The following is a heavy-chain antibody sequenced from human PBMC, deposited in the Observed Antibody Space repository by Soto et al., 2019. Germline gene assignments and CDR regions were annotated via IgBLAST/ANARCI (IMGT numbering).Heavy chain of an antibody. CDR3: AAATNIAVTTYDAFDI. D-gene: IGHD6-19*01. Sequence: QVQLVQSGAEVKKPGSSVKVSCKASGGTFSSYAISWVRQAPGQGLEWMGGSIPIFGTANYAQKFQGRVTITADESTSTAYMELSSLRSEDTAVYYCAAATNIAVTTYDAFDIWGQGTTVTVSS. CDR1: GGTFSSYA. CDR2: SIPIFGTA. V-gene: IGHV1-69*01. J-gene: IGHJ3*02.